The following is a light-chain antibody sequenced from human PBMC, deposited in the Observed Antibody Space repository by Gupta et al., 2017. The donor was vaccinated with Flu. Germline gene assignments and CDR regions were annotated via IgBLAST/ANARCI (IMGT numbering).Light chain of an antibody. CDR1: SSNIGAGYD. Sequence: QSVLTQPPSVSGAPGHRVTISCTWSSSNIGAGYDVHWYQQLPGTAPKLLIYGNSNRPSGVPDRFSGSKSGTSASLAITGLQAEDEADYYCQSYASSLSGSVFGGGTKLTVL. J-gene: IGLJ3*02. CDR2: GNS. CDR3: QSYASSLSGSV. V-gene: IGLV1-40*01.